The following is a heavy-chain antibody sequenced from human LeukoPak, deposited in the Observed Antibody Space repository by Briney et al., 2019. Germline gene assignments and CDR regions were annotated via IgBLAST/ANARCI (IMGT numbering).Heavy chain of an antibody. D-gene: IGHD2-15*01. CDR3: ARGVEGPYCSGGSCYYFDY. V-gene: IGHV1-69*13. Sequence: SVKVSCTASGGTFSSYAISWVRQAPGQGLEWMGGIIPIFGTANYAQKFQGRVTITADESTSTAYMELSSLRSEDTAVYYCARGVEGPYCSGGSCYYFDYWGQGTLVTVSS. CDR1: GGTFSSYA. CDR2: IIPIFGTA. J-gene: IGHJ4*02.